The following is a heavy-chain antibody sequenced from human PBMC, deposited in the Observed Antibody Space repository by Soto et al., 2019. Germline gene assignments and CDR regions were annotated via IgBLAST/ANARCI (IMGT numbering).Heavy chain of an antibody. CDR3: ARDHRYYGSGSYYSPRRSGSTDFDY. D-gene: IGHD3-10*01. V-gene: IGHV1-46*03. Sequence: GASVKVSCTASGYTFTSYYMHWVRQAPGQGLEWMGIINPSGGSTSYAQKFQGRVTMTRDTSTSTVYMELSSLRSEDTAVYYCARDHRYYGSGSYYSPRRSGSTDFDYWGQGTLVTVSS. J-gene: IGHJ4*02. CDR1: GYTFTSYY. CDR2: INPSGGST.